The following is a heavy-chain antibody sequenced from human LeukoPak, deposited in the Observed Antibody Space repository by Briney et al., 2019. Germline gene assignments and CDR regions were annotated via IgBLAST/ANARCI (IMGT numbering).Heavy chain of an antibody. CDR1: GGLITTSIHY. V-gene: IGHV4-39*07. CDR3: ARGNPSGSYFRAVRYFQH. CDR2: INHSGST. D-gene: IGHD1-26*01. Sequence: KPSETLSLTCSVSGGLITTSIHYWAWIRQPPGKGLEWIGEINHSGSTNYNPSLKSRVTISVDTSKNQFSLKLSSVTAADTAVYYCARGNPSGSYFRAVRYFQHWGQGTLVTVSS. J-gene: IGHJ1*01.